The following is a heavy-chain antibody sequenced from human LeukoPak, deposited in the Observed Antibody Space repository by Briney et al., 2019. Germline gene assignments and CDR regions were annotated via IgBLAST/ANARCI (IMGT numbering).Heavy chain of an antibody. J-gene: IGHJ6*02. CDR2: INPSGGST. D-gene: IGHD2-8*01. V-gene: IGHV1-46*01. Sequence: ASVKVSCKASGYNFISYYMRWVRQAPGQGLEWMGIINPSGGSTSYAQKFQDRVTMTRDTSTSTVYMELSSLKSEDTAVYYCTREDVVLVDAVRYYYYGMDVWGQGTTVTVSS. CDR1: GYNFISYY. CDR3: TREDVVLVDAVRYYYYGMDV.